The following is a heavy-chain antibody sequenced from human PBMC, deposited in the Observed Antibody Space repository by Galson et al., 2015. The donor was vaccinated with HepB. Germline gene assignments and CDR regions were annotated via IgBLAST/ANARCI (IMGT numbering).Heavy chain of an antibody. CDR3: AKDGGDCSDGECYYFDC. V-gene: IGHV3-23*01. J-gene: IGHJ4*02. CDR1: GFTFSSYS. CDR2: ISASAGRT. D-gene: IGHD2-15*01. Sequence: SLRLSCAASGFTFSSYSMSWVRQAPGRGLEWVSGISASAGRTYYADSVKGRFTISRDNSKNTVYLEMNSLRVEDTAEYYCAKDGGDCSDGECYYFDCWGQGILVTVSS.